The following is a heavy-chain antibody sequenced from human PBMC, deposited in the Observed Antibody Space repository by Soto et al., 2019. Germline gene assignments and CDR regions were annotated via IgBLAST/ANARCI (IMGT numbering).Heavy chain of an antibody. D-gene: IGHD6-6*01. CDR1: RYTFTSYG. CDR3: ARAGIAARRGGLGFDY. V-gene: IGHV1-18*01. J-gene: IGHJ4*02. Sequence: GASVKVSCKASRYTFTSYGISWVRQAPGQGLEWMGWISAYNGNTNYAQKLQGRVTMTTDTSTSTAYMELRSLRSDDTAVYYCARAGIAARRGGLGFDYWGQGTLVTVSS. CDR2: ISAYNGNT.